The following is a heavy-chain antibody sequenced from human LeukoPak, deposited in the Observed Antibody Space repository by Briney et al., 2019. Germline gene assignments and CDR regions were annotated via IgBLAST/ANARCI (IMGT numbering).Heavy chain of an antibody. J-gene: IGHJ4*02. CDR3: AKGAGITFGGVIAPDF. D-gene: IGHD3-16*02. Sequence: PGGSLRLSCAASGFTFSNAWMSWVRQAPGKGLEWVSAVISGGNTYYADSVKGRFTISRDNSRNTVYLQMNSLRAEDTAEYYCAKGAGITFGGVIAPDFWGQGTLVTVSS. V-gene: IGHV3-23*01. CDR2: VISGGNT. CDR1: GFTFSNAW.